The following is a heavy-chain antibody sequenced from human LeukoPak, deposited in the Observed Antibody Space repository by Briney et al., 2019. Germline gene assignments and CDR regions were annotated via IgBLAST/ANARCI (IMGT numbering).Heavy chain of an antibody. J-gene: IGHJ4*02. V-gene: IGHV3-33*01. Sequence: PGRSLRLSCAASGFTFSSYGMHWVRQAPGKRLEWVAVIWYDGSNKYYADSVKGRFTISRDNSKNTLYLQMNSLRAEDTAVYYCARGQNRDSSGWNEIFDYWGQGTLVTVSS. CDR2: IWYDGSNK. CDR1: GFTFSSYG. D-gene: IGHD6-19*01. CDR3: ARGQNRDSSGWNEIFDY.